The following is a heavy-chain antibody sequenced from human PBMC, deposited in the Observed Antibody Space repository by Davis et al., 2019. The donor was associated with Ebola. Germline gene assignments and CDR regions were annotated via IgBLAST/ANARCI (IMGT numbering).Heavy chain of an antibody. V-gene: IGHV3-33*08. D-gene: IGHD6-6*01. CDR2: IWYDGSNK. Sequence: GGSLRLSCTASGFPFKNYEMNWVRQAPGKGLEWVAVIWYDGSNKYYADSVKGRFTISRDNSKNTLYLQMNSLRAEDTAVYYCARDLAQLVDFYYYGMDVWGQGTTVTVSS. CDR1: GFPFKNYE. CDR3: ARDLAQLVDFYYYGMDV. J-gene: IGHJ6*02.